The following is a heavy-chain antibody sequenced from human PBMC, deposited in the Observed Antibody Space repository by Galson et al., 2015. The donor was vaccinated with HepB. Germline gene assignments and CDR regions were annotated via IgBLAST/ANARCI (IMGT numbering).Heavy chain of an antibody. D-gene: IGHD2-21*01. CDR2: IKEDGSEK. Sequence: SLRLSCAASGFTFSTYWMTWVRQAPGKGLEWVANIKEDGSEKYYLDSVKGRFTISRDNAKKSVYLQMNSLRAEDTAVYYCTRDWGGPDHWGQGTLVTVSS. J-gene: IGHJ5*02. V-gene: IGHV3-7*03. CDR1: GFTFSTYW. CDR3: TRDWGGPDH.